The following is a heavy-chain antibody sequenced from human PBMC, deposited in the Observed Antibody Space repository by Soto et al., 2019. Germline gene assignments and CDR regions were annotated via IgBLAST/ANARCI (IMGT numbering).Heavy chain of an antibody. CDR1: GFSFGSYS. CDR3: AKALYSSTYSRGMDV. J-gene: IGHJ6*02. V-gene: IGHV3-23*01. D-gene: IGHD6-19*01. CDR2: IGGDAVNT. Sequence: VQLLESGGGLVQPGGSLRLSCAASGFSFGSYSMTWVRQAPGKGLEWVSVIGGDAVNTYYADSVKGRFTVSRDNSKNTVHLQMNSLRAEDTAVYYCAKALYSSTYSRGMDVWGQVTTVTVSS.